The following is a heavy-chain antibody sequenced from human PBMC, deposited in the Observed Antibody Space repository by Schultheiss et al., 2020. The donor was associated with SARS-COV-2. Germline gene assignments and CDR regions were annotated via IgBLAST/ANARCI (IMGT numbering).Heavy chain of an antibody. CDR2: IVVGSGNT. J-gene: IGHJ4*02. V-gene: IGHV1-58*02. Sequence: SVKVSCKASGFTFTSSAMQWVRQARGQRLEWIGWIVVGSGNTNYAQKFQERVTITRDMSTSTAYMELSSLRSEDTAVYYCARGGESITIFGVVRVQSLDYWGQGTLVTVSS. CDR3: ARGGESITIFGVVRVQSLDY. CDR1: GFTFTSSA. D-gene: IGHD3-3*01.